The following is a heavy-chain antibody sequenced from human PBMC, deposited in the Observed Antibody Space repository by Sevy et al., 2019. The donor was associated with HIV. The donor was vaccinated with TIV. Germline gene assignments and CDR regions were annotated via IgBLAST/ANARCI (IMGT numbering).Heavy chain of an antibody. CDR2: ISRSGGST. V-gene: IGHV3-23*01. J-gene: IGHJ6*02. D-gene: IGHD2-2*01. Sequence: GGSLRLSCAASGFTFSNYAMSWVRQAPAKGLEWVSSISRSGGSTDYADSVKGRFTISRDNSKNTLYLQMNSLRAEDTAVYYCAKVDVVVPVADYGMDVWGQGTTVTVSS. CDR1: GFTFSNYA. CDR3: AKVDVVVPVADYGMDV.